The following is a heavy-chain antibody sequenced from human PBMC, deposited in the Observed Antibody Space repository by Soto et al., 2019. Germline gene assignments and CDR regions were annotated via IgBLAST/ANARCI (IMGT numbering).Heavy chain of an antibody. J-gene: IGHJ1*01. V-gene: IGHV1-46*01. CDR2: INPSGGST. CDR1: GYTFTSYY. D-gene: IGHD2-21*02. CDR3: ARDRGGDYYTPQH. Sequence: QVQLVQSGAEVKKPGASVKVYCKASGYTFTSYYMHWVRQAPGQGLEWMGIINPSGGSTSYAQKFQGRVTMTRDTSTSTVYMELSSLRSEDTAVYYCARDRGGDYYTPQHWGQGTLVTVSS.